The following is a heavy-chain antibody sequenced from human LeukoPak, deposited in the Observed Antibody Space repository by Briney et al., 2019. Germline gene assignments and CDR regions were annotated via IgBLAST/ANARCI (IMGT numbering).Heavy chain of an antibody. CDR3: ARRPKTGKNFDY. CDR2: ISSSSSRSGSSAI. Sequence: GGSLRLSCAASGFTFSSYEMNWVRQAPGKGLEWLSYISSSSSRSGSSAIYYADSVKGRFTISRDNAKNSLYLQMNSLRAEDTAVYYCARRPKTGKNFDYWGQGTLVTVSS. J-gene: IGHJ4*02. D-gene: IGHD7-27*01. CDR1: GFTFSSYE. V-gene: IGHV3-48*03.